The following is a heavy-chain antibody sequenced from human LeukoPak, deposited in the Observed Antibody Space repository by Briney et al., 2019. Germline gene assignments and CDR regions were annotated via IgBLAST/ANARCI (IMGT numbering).Heavy chain of an antibody. J-gene: IGHJ3*02. CDR2: IYYSGST. CDR1: GGSISSSSYY. CDR3: ARVITLELRVMGAFDI. V-gene: IGHV4-39*07. D-gene: IGHD1-7*01. Sequence: PSETLSLTCTVSGGSISSSSYYWGWIRQPPGKGLEWIGSIYYSGSTYYNPSLKSRVTISVDTSKNQFSLKLSSVTAADTAVYYCARVITLELRVMGAFDIWGQGTMVTVSS.